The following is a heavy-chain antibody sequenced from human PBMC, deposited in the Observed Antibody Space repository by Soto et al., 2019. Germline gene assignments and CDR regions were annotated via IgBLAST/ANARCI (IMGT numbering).Heavy chain of an antibody. CDR3: ATTSKSGTLASLLLNAFDI. J-gene: IGHJ3*02. CDR1: GGSVSSGSYY. D-gene: IGHD3-3*01. V-gene: IGHV4-61*01. CDR2: IYYSGST. Sequence: SETLSLTCTVSGGSVSSGSYYWSWIRQPPGKGLEWIGYIYYSGSTNYNPSLKSRVTISVDTSKNQFSLKLSSVTAADTAVYYCATTSKSGTLASLLLNAFDIWRQGPMVTVS.